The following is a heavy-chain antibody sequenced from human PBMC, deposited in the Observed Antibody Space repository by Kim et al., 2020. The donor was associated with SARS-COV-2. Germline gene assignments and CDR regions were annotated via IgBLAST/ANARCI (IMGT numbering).Heavy chain of an antibody. V-gene: IGHV3-33*01. CDR1: GFTFSSYG. J-gene: IGHJ4*02. CDR3: ARNLLRERQGGVDY. Sequence: GGSLRLSCAASGFTFSSYGMHWVRQAPGKGLEWVAVIWYDGSNKYYADSVKGRFTISRDNSKNTLYLQMNSLRAEDTAVYYCARNLLRERQGGVDYWGQGTLVTVS. CDR2: IWYDGSNK. D-gene: IGHD1-1*01.